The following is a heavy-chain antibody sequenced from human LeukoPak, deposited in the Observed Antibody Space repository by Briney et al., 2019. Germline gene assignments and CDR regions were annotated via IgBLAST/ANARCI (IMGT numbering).Heavy chain of an antibody. CDR2: IIPIFGTA. J-gene: IGHJ6*02. CDR3: ARALYSGSYYYYYGMDV. V-gene: IGHV1-69*13. Sequence: GASVKVSCKASGYTFTSYGISWVRQAPGQGLEWMGGIIPIFGTANYAQKFQGRVTITADESTSTAYMELSSLRSEDTAVYYCARALYSGSYYYYYGMDVWGQGTTVTVSS. CDR1: GYTFTSYG. D-gene: IGHD1-26*01.